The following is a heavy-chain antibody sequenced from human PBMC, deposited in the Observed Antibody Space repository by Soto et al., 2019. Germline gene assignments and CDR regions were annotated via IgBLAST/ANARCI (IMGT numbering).Heavy chain of an antibody. CDR2: IYYSGST. J-gene: IGHJ4*02. CDR1: GGSISSGDYY. Sequence: SETLSLTCTVSGGSISSGDYYWSWIRQPPGKGLEWIGYIYYSGSTYYNPSLKSRVTISVDTSKNQFSLKLSSVTAADTAVYYCARYYDFWSGSATPYYFDYWGQGTLVTVSS. V-gene: IGHV4-30-4*01. CDR3: ARYYDFWSGSATPYYFDY. D-gene: IGHD3-3*01.